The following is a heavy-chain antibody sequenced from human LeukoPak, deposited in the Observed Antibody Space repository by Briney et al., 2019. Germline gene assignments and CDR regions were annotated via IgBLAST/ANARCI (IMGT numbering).Heavy chain of an antibody. CDR2: IYTSGST. Sequence: SETLSLTCTVSGGSVSSGGYSWSWIRQPAGKGLEWIGRIYTSGSTHYNPSLKSRVTISLDTSKNQFSLTLNSVTAADTAVYYCARVWSGCYYGGFDYWGRGTLVIVSS. V-gene: IGHV4-61*02. CDR1: GGSVSSGGYS. CDR3: ARVWSGCYYGGFDY. D-gene: IGHD3-3*01. J-gene: IGHJ4*02.